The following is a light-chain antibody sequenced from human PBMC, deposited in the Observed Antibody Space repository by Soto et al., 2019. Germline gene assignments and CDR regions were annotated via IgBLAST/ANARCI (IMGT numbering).Light chain of an antibody. CDR2: DVS. CDR1: SSDVGAFNY. Sequence: QSALTQPASVSGSPGQSIAISCTGTSSDVGAFNYVSWCQQHPGKAPKFMIFDVSSRPSGVSDRFSGSKSGNTASLTISGLQTEDEADYYCASYTTSSTYVFGTGTKVTVL. J-gene: IGLJ1*01. CDR3: ASYTTSSTYV. V-gene: IGLV2-14*03.